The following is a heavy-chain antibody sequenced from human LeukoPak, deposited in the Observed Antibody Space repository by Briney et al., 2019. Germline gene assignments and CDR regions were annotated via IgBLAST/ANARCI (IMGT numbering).Heavy chain of an antibody. J-gene: IGHJ4*02. CDR3: AKDGMIVVVTNTRAHFDY. V-gene: IGHV3-23*01. Sequence: PGGSLRLSCAASGFTFSSYSMSWVRQAPGKGLEWVSAISGSGGSTYYADSVKGRFTISRDNSKNTLYLQMNSLRAEDTAVYYCAKDGMIVVVTNTRAHFDYWGQGTLVTVSS. D-gene: IGHD3-22*01. CDR1: GFTFSSYS. CDR2: ISGSGGST.